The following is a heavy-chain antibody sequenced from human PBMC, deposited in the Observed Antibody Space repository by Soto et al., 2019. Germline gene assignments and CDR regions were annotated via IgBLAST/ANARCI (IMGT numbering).Heavy chain of an antibody. CDR3: ARAADNGQYLDWFDA. Sequence: EVQLLESGGGLVQPGGSLRLSCAASEFTFSSQAMTWVRQSPVKGLEWVSGISGSGDRTYYTDSVKGRFTISRDNSKNTLYLQMSSLRADDTAIYYCARAADNGQYLDWFDAWGQGTLVTVSS. J-gene: IGHJ5*02. V-gene: IGHV3-23*01. D-gene: IGHD4-17*01. CDR2: ISGSGDRT. CDR1: EFTFSSQA.